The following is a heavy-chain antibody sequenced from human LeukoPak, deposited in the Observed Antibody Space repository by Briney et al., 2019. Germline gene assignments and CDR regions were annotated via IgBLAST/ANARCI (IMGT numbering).Heavy chain of an antibody. J-gene: IGHJ4*02. CDR2: ISGSGGRT. Sequence: GGSLRLSCAASGFTFSTYAMGWVRQAPGKGLEWVSAISGSGGRTYYADSVKGRFTISRDNSKNTLHVQMNSLRAEDTAVYYCAKANWDDEYIFTNWGQGTLVTVSS. CDR3: AKANWDDEYIFTN. V-gene: IGHV3-23*01. D-gene: IGHD1-1*01. CDR1: GFTFSTYA.